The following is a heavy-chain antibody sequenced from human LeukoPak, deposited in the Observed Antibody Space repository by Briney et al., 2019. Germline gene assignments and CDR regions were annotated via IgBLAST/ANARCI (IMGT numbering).Heavy chain of an antibody. V-gene: IGHV3-7*01. J-gene: IGHJ1*01. CDR2: IKQDGSEK. Sequence: PGGSLRLSCAASGFTFSSYWMSWVRQAPGKGLEWVANIKQDGSEKYYVDSVKGRFTISRDNAKNSLYLQMNGLRAEDTAVYYCAREDDFWSGVRYFQHWGQGTLVTVSS. CDR1: GFTFSSYW. CDR3: AREDDFWSGVRYFQH. D-gene: IGHD3-3*01.